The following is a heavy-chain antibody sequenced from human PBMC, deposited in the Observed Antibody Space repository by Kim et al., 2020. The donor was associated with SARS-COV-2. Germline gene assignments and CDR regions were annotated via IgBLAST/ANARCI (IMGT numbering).Heavy chain of an antibody. CDR2: ISAYNGNT. V-gene: IGHV1-18*01. CDR3: ARGYGSYYWDYYYYYGMDV. CDR1: GYTFTSYG. J-gene: IGHJ6*02. Sequence: ASVKVSCKASGYTFTSYGISWVRQAPGQGLEWMGWISAYNGNTNYAQKLQGRVTMTTDTSTSTAYMELRSLRSDDTAVYYCARGYGSYYWDYYYYYGMDVWGQGTTVTVSS. D-gene: IGHD1-26*01.